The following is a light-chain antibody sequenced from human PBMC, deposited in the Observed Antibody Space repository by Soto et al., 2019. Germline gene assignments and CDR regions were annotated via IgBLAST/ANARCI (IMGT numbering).Light chain of an antibody. CDR1: ESVSSN. J-gene: IGKJ1*01. Sequence: EIVMTQSPATLSVSPGERATLSCRASESVSSNLAWYQQKPGQAPRLLIYGASTRATGIPARFSGSGSGTAFTLTISSLQSEDFVVYYCQHYNNWPRTFGQGTKVEIK. V-gene: IGKV3-15*01. CDR2: GAS. CDR3: QHYNNWPRT.